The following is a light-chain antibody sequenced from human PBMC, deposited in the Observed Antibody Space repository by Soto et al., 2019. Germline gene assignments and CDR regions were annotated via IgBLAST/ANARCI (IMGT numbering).Light chain of an antibody. J-gene: IGKJ5*01. Sequence: DIQMTQSPSSLSASVGDTVTITCRASQGISYYLAWYQQKPGKVPKLLIYTASTLQSGVPSRFSGSGSGTDFTLTITSLRPEDVATYYCQKYNSAPFTFGQGTRLDIK. CDR2: TAS. CDR3: QKYNSAPFT. CDR1: QGISYY. V-gene: IGKV1-27*01.